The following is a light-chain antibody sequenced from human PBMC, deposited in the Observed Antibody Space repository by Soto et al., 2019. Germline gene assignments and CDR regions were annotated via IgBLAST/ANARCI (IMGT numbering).Light chain of an antibody. CDR2: DVS. CDR1: SSDIGGYNY. CDR3: SSFSSNSAPYV. J-gene: IGLJ1*01. Sequence: QSALTQRACVSGSPGQSVTISCTGTSSDIGGYNYVSWYQQHPGKAPKLVIYDVSNRPSGVSDRFSGSKSDNTASLTISGLQADDEADYFCSSFSSNSAPYVFGTGTKLTVL. V-gene: IGLV2-14*01.